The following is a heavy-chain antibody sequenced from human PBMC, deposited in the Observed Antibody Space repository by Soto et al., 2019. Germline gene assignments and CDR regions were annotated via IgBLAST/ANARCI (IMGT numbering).Heavy chain of an antibody. V-gene: IGHV1-69*06. D-gene: IGHD2-15*01. J-gene: IGHJ6*02. CDR1: GGTFSSYA. CDR3: ARGRVVVVAATPENYYYGMDV. Sequence: SVEVSCKXSGGTFSSYAISWVRQAPGQGLEWMGGIIPIFGTANYAQKFQGRVTITADKSTSTAYMELSSLRSEDTAVYYCARGRVVVVAATPENYYYGMDVWGQGTTVTVSS. CDR2: IIPIFGTA.